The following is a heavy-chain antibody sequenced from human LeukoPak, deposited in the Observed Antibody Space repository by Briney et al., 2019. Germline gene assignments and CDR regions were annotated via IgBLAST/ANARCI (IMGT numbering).Heavy chain of an antibody. CDR3: ARPRRGIAYYFDY. CDR2: IYRTGST. J-gene: IGHJ4*02. D-gene: IGHD2-21*01. CDR1: GYSISSPYY. Sequence: PSETLSLTCTVSGYSISSPYYWGWIRQSPGMGLEWIGSIYRTGSTYYNPSLKSRLIISLDTSKNQFSLKLTSVTAADTAMYYCARPRRGIAYYFDYWGQGIVVTVSS. V-gene: IGHV4-38-2*02.